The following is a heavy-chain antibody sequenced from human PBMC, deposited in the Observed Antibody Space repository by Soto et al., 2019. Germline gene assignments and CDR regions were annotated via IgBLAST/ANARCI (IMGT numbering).Heavy chain of an antibody. CDR1: GFNFSDYY. D-gene: IGHD5-18*01. V-gene: IGHV3-11*01. J-gene: IGHJ3*02. CDR3: ARDHEFGYSYGYAFDI. CDR2: ISSSGSTI. Sequence: GGSLRLSCAASGFNFSDYYMRWIRQAPGKGLEWVSYISSSGSTIYYADSVKGRFTISRDNAKNSLYLQMNSLRAEDTAVYSCARDHEFGYSYGYAFDIWGQGTMVTVS.